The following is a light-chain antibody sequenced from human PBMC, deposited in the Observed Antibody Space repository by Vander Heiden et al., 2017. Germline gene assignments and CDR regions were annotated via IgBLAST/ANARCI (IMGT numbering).Light chain of an antibody. CDR2: KAS. V-gene: IGKV1-5*03. CDR3: QQYKSYAGT. CDR1: QSISSW. Sequence: DIQMTQSPSTLSASVGDRVTINCRASQSISSWLAWYQQKPGKAPKLLIYKASSLESGVPSRFSGSGSGTEFTLTISSLQPDDFATYYCQQYKSYAGTFGQGTKVEIK. J-gene: IGKJ1*01.